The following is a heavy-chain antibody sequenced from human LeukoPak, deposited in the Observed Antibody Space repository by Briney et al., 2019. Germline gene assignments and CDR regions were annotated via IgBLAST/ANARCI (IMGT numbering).Heavy chain of an antibody. V-gene: IGHV4-34*01. CDR1: GGSFSGYY. D-gene: IGHD6-19*01. CDR3: ARGHQSSGSSYYYYGMDV. J-gene: IGHJ6*02. Sequence: PSETLSLTCAVYGGSFSGYYWSWIRQPPGKGLEWIGEINHSGSTNYNPSLKSRVTISVDTSKNQFSLKLSSVTAADTAVYYCARGHQSSGSSYYYYGMDVWGQGTTVTVS. CDR2: INHSGST.